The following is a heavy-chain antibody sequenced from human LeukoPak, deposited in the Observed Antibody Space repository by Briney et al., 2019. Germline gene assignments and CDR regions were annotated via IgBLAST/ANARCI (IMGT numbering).Heavy chain of an antibody. V-gene: IGHV3-48*03. CDR1: GFTFSSYE. Sequence: SGGSLRLSCAASGFTFSSYEMNWVRQAPGKGLEWVSYISTSGSTIYYADSVKGRFTISRDNAKNSLYLQMNSLRAEDTAVYYCAREVYDYVWGSYGLWGQGTLVTVSS. CDR3: AREVYDYVWGSYGL. D-gene: IGHD3-16*01. CDR2: ISTSGSTI. J-gene: IGHJ4*02.